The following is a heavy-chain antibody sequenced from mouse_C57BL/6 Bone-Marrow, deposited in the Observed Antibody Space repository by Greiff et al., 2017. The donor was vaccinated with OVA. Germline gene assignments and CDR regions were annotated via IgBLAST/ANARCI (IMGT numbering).Heavy chain of an antibody. Sequence: EVMLVESGGGLVQSGRSLRLSCATSGFTFSDFYMEWVRQAPGKGLEWIAASRNKANDYTTEYSASVKGRFIVSRDTSQSILYLQMNALRAEDTAIYYCARAYDGTYFDYWGQGTTLTVSS. D-gene: IGHD2-12*01. J-gene: IGHJ2*01. CDR1: GFTFSDFY. CDR2: SRNKANDYTT. V-gene: IGHV7-1*01. CDR3: ARAYDGTYFDY.